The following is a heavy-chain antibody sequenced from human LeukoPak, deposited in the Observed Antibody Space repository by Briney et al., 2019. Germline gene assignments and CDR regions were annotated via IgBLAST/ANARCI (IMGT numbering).Heavy chain of an antibody. D-gene: IGHD6-13*01. CDR2: ISYDGSNK. CDR3: ARDGSSWSFDY. CDR1: GFTFSSYA. V-gene: IGHV3-30*04. Sequence: GGSLRLSCAASGFTFSSYAMHWVRQAPGKGLEWVAVISYDGSNKYYADSVKGRFTISRDNSKNTLYLQMNSLRAEDTAVYYCARDGSSWSFDYWGQGTLVTVS. J-gene: IGHJ4*02.